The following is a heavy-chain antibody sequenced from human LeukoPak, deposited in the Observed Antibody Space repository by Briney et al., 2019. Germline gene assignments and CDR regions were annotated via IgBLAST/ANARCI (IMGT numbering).Heavy chain of an antibody. CDR2: ISSSSSYI. CDR3: ARVGRGGHTYYYGSGTPYYYYYGMDV. CDR1: GFTFSSYS. J-gene: IGHJ6*02. D-gene: IGHD3-10*01. Sequence: GGSLRLSCAASGFTFSSYSMNWVRQAPGKGLEWVSSISSSSSYIYYADSVKGRFTISRDNAKNSLYLQMNSLRAEDTAVYYCARVGRGGHTYYYGSGTPYYYYYGMDVWRQGTTVTVSS. V-gene: IGHV3-21*01.